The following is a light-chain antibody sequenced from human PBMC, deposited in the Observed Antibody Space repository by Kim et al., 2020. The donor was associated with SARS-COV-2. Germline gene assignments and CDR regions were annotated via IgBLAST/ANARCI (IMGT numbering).Light chain of an antibody. CDR2: IEETGAY. CDR1: SGRNYYV. V-gene: IGLV4-60*03. Sequence: SSVKLTCSLTSGRNYYVIAWHQQQPGKAPRYLLKIEETGAYTKGSGIPDRFSGSTSGTDRYLSISNLQSDDEAVYYCETWDFNARVFGGGTQLTVL. CDR3: ETWDFNARV. J-gene: IGLJ3*02.